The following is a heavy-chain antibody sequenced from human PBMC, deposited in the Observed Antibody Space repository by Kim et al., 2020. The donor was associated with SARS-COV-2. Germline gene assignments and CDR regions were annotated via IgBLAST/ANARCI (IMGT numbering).Heavy chain of an antibody. Sequence: SGPTLVNPTQTLTLTCTFSGFSLSTSGMCVNWVRQPPGKALEWLARIDWDGDKHYSTSLKTRLTITKDTSRNQVVLTMTNMDPLDTATYDCSRTTPGSSTTCLGWFDPWGPGTLVTVSS. J-gene: IGHJ5*02. CDR1: GFSLSTSGMC. CDR3: SRTTPGSSTTCLGWFDP. V-gene: IGHV2-70*19. D-gene: IGHD2-2*01. CDR2: IDWDGDK.